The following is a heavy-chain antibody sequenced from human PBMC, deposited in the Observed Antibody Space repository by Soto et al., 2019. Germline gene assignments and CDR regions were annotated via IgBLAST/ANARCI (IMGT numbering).Heavy chain of an antibody. Sequence: QGQLEQSGAEVKRPGASVKVSCKASGYTFNNYGISWVRQAPGQGLEWMGWITVNSGNTNYVQKLQGRVTITTDTSTSTAYMEVRRLRSEDTAVYYWARGRGGGWYYLDYWGQGTLVSVSS. J-gene: IGHJ4*02. CDR1: GYTFNNYG. CDR3: ARGRGGGWYYLDY. D-gene: IGHD6-19*01. V-gene: IGHV1-18*01. CDR2: ITVNSGNT.